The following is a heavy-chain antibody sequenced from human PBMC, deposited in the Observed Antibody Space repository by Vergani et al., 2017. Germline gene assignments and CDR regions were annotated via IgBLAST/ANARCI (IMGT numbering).Heavy chain of an antibody. D-gene: IGHD3-10*01. V-gene: IGHV3-21*01. J-gene: IGHJ6*03. CDR1: GFTFSSYS. CDR3: ARVSYERAGIWFGESNYYMDV. Sequence: EVQLVESGGGLVKPGGSLRLSCAASGFTFSSYSMNWVRQAPGKGLEWVSSISSSSSYIYYADSVKGRFTISRDNAKNSLYLQMNSLRAEDTAVYYCARVSYERAGIWFGESNYYMDVWGKGTTVTVSS. CDR2: ISSSSSYI.